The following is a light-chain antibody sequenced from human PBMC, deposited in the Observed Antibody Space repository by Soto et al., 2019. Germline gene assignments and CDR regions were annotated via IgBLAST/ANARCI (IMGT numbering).Light chain of an antibody. J-gene: IGKJ2*01. Sequence: DILMTQSPSTLSASVGDKVTITCRASQSLTSWLAWYQQKPGKAPKLLIYDASTLQSGVPSRFSGSGSGTDFTLTISSLQPDDFATYYCQQYKNYSPYTFGQGTKLEIK. CDR3: QQYKNYSPYT. CDR2: DAS. CDR1: QSLTSW. V-gene: IGKV1-5*01.